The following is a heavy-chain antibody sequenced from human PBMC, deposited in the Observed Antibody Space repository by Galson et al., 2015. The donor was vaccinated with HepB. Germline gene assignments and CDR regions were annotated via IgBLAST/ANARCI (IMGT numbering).Heavy chain of an antibody. CDR2: ISSSGSTI. J-gene: IGHJ4*02. Sequence: SLRLSCAASGFTFSSYEMNWVRQAPGKGLEWVSYISSSGSTIYYADSVEGRFTISRDNAKNSLYLQMNSLRAEDTAVYYCARDGPPVGATGDQYFDYWGQGTLVTASS. CDR3: ARDGPPVGATGDQYFDY. D-gene: IGHD1-26*01. V-gene: IGHV3-48*03. CDR1: GFTFSSYE.